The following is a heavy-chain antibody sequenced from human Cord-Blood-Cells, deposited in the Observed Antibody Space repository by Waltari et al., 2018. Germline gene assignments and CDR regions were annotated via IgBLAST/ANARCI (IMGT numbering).Heavy chain of an antibody. Sequence: EVQLVDSGGVLVKPGGSLRLSCAASGLTFSSYRMNWVGQATGKGLEWVSSISSSSSYIYYADSVKGRFTISRDNAKNSLYLQMNSLRAEDTAVYYCARDLTGDGAFDIWGQGTMVTDSS. V-gene: IGHV3-21*01. CDR3: ARDLTGDGAFDI. D-gene: IGHD7-27*01. CDR2: ISSSSSYI. J-gene: IGHJ3*02. CDR1: GLTFSSYR.